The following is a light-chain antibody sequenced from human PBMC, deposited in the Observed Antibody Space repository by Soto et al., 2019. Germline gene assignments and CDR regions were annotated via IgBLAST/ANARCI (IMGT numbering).Light chain of an antibody. Sequence: DIQMTQSPSAGSASVGDRVTITCRASQGVSSWLPWYQQKPGRAPKLLIYGASTLQSGVPSRFSGSGSGTDFSLTITTLQPEDSATYYCQQADTFPLTFGGGTKVEIE. CDR1: QGVSSW. J-gene: IGKJ4*01. V-gene: IGKV1-12*01. CDR2: GAS. CDR3: QQADTFPLT.